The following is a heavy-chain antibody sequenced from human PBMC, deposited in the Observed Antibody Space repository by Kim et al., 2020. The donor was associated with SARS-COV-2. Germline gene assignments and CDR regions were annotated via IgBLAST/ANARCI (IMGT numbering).Heavy chain of an antibody. V-gene: IGHV4-39*01. CDR3: ARQSAVAGTYFHH. D-gene: IGHD6-19*01. J-gene: IGHJ1*01. CDR1: GGSISSSSYY. CDR2: ISYSGST. Sequence: SETLSLTRTVSGGSISSSSYYWGWIRQPPGKGLEWIGSISYSGSTYYNPSLKSRVTISVDTSKNQFSLKLSTVTAADTAVYYCARQSAVAGTYFHHWGQGTLVTVSS.